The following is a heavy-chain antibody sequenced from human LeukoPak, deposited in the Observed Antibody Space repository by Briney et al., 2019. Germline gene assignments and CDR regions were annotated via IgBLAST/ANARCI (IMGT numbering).Heavy chain of an antibody. J-gene: IGHJ6*04. Sequence: SETLSLTCTVSGHSISSGYYWGWIRQPPGKGLEWIGYIYYTGSTNYNPSLKSRVTISLDTSKNQFSLRLTSVTAADTAVYYCARQVRPDVWGKGTTVTVSS. CDR1: GHSISSGYY. V-gene: IGHV4-61*01. CDR2: IYYTGST. CDR3: ARQVRPDV.